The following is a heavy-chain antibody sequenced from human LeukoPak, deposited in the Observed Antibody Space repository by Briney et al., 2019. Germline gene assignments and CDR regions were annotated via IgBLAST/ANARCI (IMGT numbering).Heavy chain of an antibody. Sequence: GGSLRLSCVAFGFTFSTCPMYWVRQAPGKGLELVSSINSNGGRTYYADSMKGRFTISKDNSKNTLYLQMDSLRAEDMAVYYCARSYYCGSGTYAPPVGHWGQGTLVTVSS. CDR2: INSNGGRT. CDR3: ARSYYCGSGTYAPPVGH. V-gene: IGHV3-64*02. J-gene: IGHJ4*02. CDR1: GFTFSTCP. D-gene: IGHD3-10*01.